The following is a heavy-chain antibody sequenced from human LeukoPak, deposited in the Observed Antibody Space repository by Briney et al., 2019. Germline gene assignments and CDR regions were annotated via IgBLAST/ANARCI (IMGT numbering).Heavy chain of an antibody. CDR1: GFAFSSYA. D-gene: IGHD3-10*01. J-gene: IGHJ4*02. Sequence: GGSLRLSCAASGFAFSSYAMSWVRQAPGKGLEWVSAISGSGGSTYYADSVRGRFTISRDNSKNTLYLQMNSLRAEDTAVYYCAKPGWFGELSHFDYWGQGTLVTVSS. V-gene: IGHV3-23*01. CDR3: AKPGWFGELSHFDY. CDR2: ISGSGGST.